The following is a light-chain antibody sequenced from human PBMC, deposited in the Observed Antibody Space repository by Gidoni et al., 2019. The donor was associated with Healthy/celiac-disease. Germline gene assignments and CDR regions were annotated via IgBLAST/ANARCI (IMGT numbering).Light chain of an antibody. CDR1: QSVSSN. CDR2: GAS. J-gene: IGKJ1*01. CDR3: QQYNNWPRT. Sequence: EIVMTQSPATLSVSPGERATLSCRASQSVSSNLACYQQKPGQAPRLLIYGASPRATGIPARFSGSGSGTEFTLTISSLQSEDFAVYCCQQYNNWPRTFGQGTKVEIK. V-gene: IGKV3D-15*01.